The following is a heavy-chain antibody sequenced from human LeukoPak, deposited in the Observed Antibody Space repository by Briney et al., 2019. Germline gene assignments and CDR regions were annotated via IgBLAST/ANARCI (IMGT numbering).Heavy chain of an antibody. CDR3: ARSQRGIAPTGFQH. D-gene: IGHD6-13*01. CDR2: IYSGGST. Sequence: PGGSLRLSCAASGFTVSNNYMSWVRQAPGKGLEWDSVIYSGGSTYYADSVKGRFTISRDNSKNMVYLQIKSLRAEDTAVYYCARSQRGIAPTGFQHWGQGTLVTVSS. V-gene: IGHV3-66*02. CDR1: GFTVSNNY. J-gene: IGHJ1*01.